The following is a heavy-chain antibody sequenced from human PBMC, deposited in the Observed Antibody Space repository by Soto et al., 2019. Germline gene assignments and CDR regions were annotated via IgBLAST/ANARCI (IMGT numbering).Heavy chain of an antibody. CDR3: TTVDGGYEWDYFDY. CDR2: IKSKTDGGTT. CDR1: GFTFSNAW. V-gene: IGHV3-15*07. J-gene: IGHJ4*02. Sequence: GGSLRLSCAASGFTFSNAWMNWVRQAPGKGLEWVGRIKSKTDGGTTDYAAPVKGRFTISRDDSKNTLYLQMNSLKTEDTAVYYCTTVDGGYEWDYFDYWGQGTLVTVSS. D-gene: IGHD5-12*01.